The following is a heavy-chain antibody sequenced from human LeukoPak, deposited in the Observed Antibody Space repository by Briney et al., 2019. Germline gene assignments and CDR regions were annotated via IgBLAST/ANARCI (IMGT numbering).Heavy chain of an antibody. D-gene: IGHD6-13*01. CDR3: AREVIEAGDSDAFDI. CDR2: IFHSGGA. J-gene: IGHJ3*02. V-gene: IGHV4-30-4*08. CDR1: GGSIRRDNFF. Sequence: SQTLFLTCTVSGGSIRRDNFFWSWIRQSPGKGLEWLGYIFHSGGAYYNPSLKSRVTMSVDTSKNMFSLNLSSVTAADTAMYYCAREVIEAGDSDAFDIWGQGTMVTVSS.